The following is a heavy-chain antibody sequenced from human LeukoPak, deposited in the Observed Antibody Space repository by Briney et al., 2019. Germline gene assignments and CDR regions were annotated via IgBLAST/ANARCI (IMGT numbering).Heavy chain of an antibody. D-gene: IGHD3-22*01. V-gene: IGHV3-7*01. J-gene: IGHJ5*02. Sequence: GGSLRLSCAASGFTFSSYWISWVRQAPGKGLEWVANIKQDGSEKYYVDSVKGRFTISRDNAKNSLYLQMNSLRAEDTAVYYCARDFTEAYYYDSSDIGFDPWGQGTLVTVSS. CDR2: IKQDGSEK. CDR3: ARDFTEAYYYDSSDIGFDP. CDR1: GFTFSSYW.